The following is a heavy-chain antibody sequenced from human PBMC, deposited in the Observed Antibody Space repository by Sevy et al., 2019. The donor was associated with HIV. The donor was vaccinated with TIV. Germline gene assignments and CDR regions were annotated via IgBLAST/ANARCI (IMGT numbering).Heavy chain of an antibody. Sequence: GGSLRLSCAASGFTFSSYGMHWVRQAPGKGLEWVAVIWYDGSNKYYADSVKGRFTISRDNSKNTLYLQMNSLRAEDTAVYYCARDLPGAKYDSSGPADYWGQGTLVTVSS. D-gene: IGHD3-22*01. CDR1: GFTFSSYG. V-gene: IGHV3-33*01. CDR3: ARDLPGAKYDSSGPADY. CDR2: IWYDGSNK. J-gene: IGHJ4*02.